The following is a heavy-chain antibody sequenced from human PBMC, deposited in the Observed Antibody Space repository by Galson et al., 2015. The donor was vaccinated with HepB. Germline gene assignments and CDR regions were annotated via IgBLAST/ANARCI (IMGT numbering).Heavy chain of an antibody. CDR1: GFTVSINY. Sequence: SLRHSCAVSGFTVSINYMSWVRQAPGKGLEWVSIIYSGGSTYYVDSVKGRFTISRDSSKNTLYLHMNSLRAEDTAVYYCARGYSNNWFSGLGYWGQGTLVTASS. D-gene: IGHD6-13*01. CDR2: IYSGGST. J-gene: IGHJ4*02. V-gene: IGHV3-53*01. CDR3: ARGYSNNWFSGLGY.